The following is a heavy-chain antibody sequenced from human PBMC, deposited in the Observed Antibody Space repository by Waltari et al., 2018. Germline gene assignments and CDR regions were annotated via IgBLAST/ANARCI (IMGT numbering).Heavy chain of an antibody. CDR2: IYHSGGT. CDR1: GGSISSGGYS. J-gene: IGHJ3*02. D-gene: IGHD6-13*01. Sequence: QLQLQESGSGLVKPSQTLSLTCAVSGGSISSGGYSWSWLRQPPGKGLEWIGYIYHSGGTYYNPSLKSRVTISVDRSKNQFSLKLSSVTAADTAVYYCARGEGSSSWSDAFDIWGQGTMVTVSS. V-gene: IGHV4-30-2*01. CDR3: ARGEGSSSWSDAFDI.